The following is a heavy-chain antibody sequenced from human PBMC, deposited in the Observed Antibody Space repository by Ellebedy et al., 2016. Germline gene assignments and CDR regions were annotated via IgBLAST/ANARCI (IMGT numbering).Heavy chain of an antibody. CDR1: GGSISSGGYY. CDR2: IYHSGST. D-gene: IGHD3-16*02. J-gene: IGHJ4*02. Sequence: SETLSLTCTVSGGSISSGGYYWSWIRQHPGKGLEWIGYIYHSGSTYYNPSLKSRLTISVDTSKNQFSLKLSSVTPADTAVYYCASVREDQYYDYVWGSYRPYYFDYWGQGTLVTVSS. CDR3: ASVREDQYYDYVWGSYRPYYFDY. V-gene: IGHV4-31*03.